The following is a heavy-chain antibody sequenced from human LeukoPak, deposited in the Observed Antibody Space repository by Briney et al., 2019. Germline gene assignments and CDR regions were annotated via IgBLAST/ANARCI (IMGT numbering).Heavy chain of an antibody. J-gene: IGHJ1*01. D-gene: IGHD6-19*01. CDR3: ARGGKIPLAGTRSPQYFQH. V-gene: IGHV3-30*02. CDR1: GFTFSSYG. CDR2: IRYDGTNK. Sequence: GGSLRLSCAASGFTFSSYGMHWVRQAPGKGLEGVTYIRYDGTNKYYADSVKGRFTISRDNSKNTLYLQMNSLRPEDTTVYYCARGGKIPLAGTRSPQYFQHWGQGTLVTVSS.